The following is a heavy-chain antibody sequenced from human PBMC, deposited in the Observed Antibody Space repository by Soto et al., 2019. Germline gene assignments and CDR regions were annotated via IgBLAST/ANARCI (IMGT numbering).Heavy chain of an antibody. CDR3: ARGRGYSGDDHYYYFDMDV. CDR2: SIPIFGTA. D-gene: IGHD5-12*01. CDR1: GGTFNNYP. Sequence: QVQLVQSGAEVKKPGSSVKVSCKASGGTFNNYPITWVRQAPGQGLEWMGGSIPIFGTANYAQKFQGRVKIAVEESTSTAYMELSSLRSEDTAVYYCARGRGYSGDDHYYYFDMDVWGQGTTVTVSS. J-gene: IGHJ6*02. V-gene: IGHV1-69*01.